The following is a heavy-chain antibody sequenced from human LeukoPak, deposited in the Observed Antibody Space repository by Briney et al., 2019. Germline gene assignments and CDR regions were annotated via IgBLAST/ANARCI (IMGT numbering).Heavy chain of an antibody. CDR3: AKVYSSSWYVGAYYFDY. J-gene: IGHJ4*02. V-gene: IGHV3-30*02. CDR1: GFTFSSYG. Sequence: PGGSLRLSCAASGFTFSSYGMHWVRQAPGKGLEWVAFIRYDGSNKYYADSVKGRFTISRDNSKNTLYLQMNSLRAEDTAVYYCAKVYSSSWYVGAYYFDYWGQGTLVTVSS. CDR2: IRYDGSNK. D-gene: IGHD6-13*01.